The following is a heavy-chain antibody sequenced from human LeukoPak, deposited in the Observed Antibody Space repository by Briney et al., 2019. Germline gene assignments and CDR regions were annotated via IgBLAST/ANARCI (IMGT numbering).Heavy chain of an antibody. CDR1: GYTFTSYY. Sequence: ASVKVSCKASGYTFTSYYMHWVPQAPGQGLEWMGIINPSGGSTSYAQKFQGRVTMTRDTSTSTVYMELSSLRSEDTAVYCCRRLRGGSCRSTSCPGFLDYWGHRTLVTVSS. CDR2: INPSGGST. J-gene: IGHJ4*01. D-gene: IGHD2-2*01. CDR3: RRLRGGSCRSTSCPGFLDY. V-gene: IGHV1-46*03.